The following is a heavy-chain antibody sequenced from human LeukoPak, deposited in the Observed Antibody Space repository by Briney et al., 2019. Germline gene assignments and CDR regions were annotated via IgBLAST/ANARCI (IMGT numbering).Heavy chain of an antibody. CDR2: ISYDGSNK. Sequence: PRGSLRLSRAASRFTFSSYGMHWVRQAPGKGLEWVAGISYDGSNKYYADSVKGRFTISRDNSKNTLYLQMNSLRAEDTAGYYCAKDSDTHFDYWGQGTLVTVSS. CDR3: AKDSDTHFDY. J-gene: IGHJ4*02. CDR1: RFTFSSYG. D-gene: IGHD2-2*02. V-gene: IGHV3-30*18.